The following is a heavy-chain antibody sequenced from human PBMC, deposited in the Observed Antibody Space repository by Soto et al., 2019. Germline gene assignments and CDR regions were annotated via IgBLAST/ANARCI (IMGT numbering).Heavy chain of an antibody. V-gene: IGHV1-69*01. D-gene: IGHD3-22*01. CDR1: GGTFSNSA. CDR2: IIPLFGTA. J-gene: IGHJ4*02. Sequence: QVQLVQSGAEVKKPGSSVKVSCKASGGTFSNSALSWVRQAPGQGLEWMGGIIPLFGTANYAQKFQGRVTITTDESTSTVYMELSSLRFEDTAVYYCARDGTLYDSSGFYDLHWGQGTPVTVSS. CDR3: ARDGTLYDSSGFYDLH.